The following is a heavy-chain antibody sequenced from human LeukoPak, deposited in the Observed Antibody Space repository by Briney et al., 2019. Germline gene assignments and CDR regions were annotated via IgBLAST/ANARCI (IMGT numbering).Heavy chain of an antibody. D-gene: IGHD1-26*01. CDR3: ARGDGDPSSELGH. Sequence: SVKVSCKASGGTFSSYAISSVRQAPGQGLEWMGGIIPIFGTANYAQKFQGRVTITTDESTSTAYMELSSLRSEDTAVYYCARGDGDPSSELGHWGQGTLVTVSS. V-gene: IGHV1-69*05. CDR1: GGTFSSYA. CDR2: IIPIFGTA. J-gene: IGHJ4*02.